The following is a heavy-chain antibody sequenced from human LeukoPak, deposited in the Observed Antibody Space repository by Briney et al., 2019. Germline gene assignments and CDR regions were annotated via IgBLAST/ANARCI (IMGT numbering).Heavy chain of an antibody. Sequence: PSETLSLTCNVSGGSVSGYHWSWIRQPPGKGLEWLGYIYYSGSSNYNPSLKSRVTMSADTSKNQFSLKLSSVTAADTAVYYCARVPRSYYYYYYMDVWGKGTTVTVSS. V-gene: IGHV4-59*02. CDR2: IYYSGSS. CDR1: GGSVSGYH. J-gene: IGHJ6*03. CDR3: ARVPRSYYYYYYMDV.